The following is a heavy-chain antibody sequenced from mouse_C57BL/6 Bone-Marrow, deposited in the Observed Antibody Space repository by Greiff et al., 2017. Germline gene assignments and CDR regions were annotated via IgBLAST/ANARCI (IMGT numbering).Heavy chain of an antibody. V-gene: IGHV1-72*01. CDR2: IDPYSGGT. J-gene: IGHJ3*01. CDR1: GYTFTSYW. D-gene: IGHD1-1*01. CDR3: ARGGLLRY. Sequence: VKLQQPGAELVKPGASVKLSCKASGYTFTSYWMHWVKQRPGRGLEWIGRIDPYSGGTKYNEKFKSKATLTVDKPSSTAYMQLSSLTTKEYAVYYCARGGLLRYWGQGTLVTVSA.